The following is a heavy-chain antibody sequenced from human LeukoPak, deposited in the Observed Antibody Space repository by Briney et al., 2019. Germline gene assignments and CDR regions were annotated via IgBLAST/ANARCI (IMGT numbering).Heavy chain of an antibody. D-gene: IGHD1-26*01. CDR1: GGSISSSSYY. V-gene: IGHV4-39*07. Sequence: RPSETLSFTCTGSGGSISSSSYYWGWIRQPPGKGLEWIGSIYYSGSTYYNPSLKSRVTISVDTSKNQFSLKLSSVTAADTAVYYCATTFSLGAMDGVDYWGQGTLVTVSS. CDR3: ATTFSLGAMDGVDY. J-gene: IGHJ4*02. CDR2: IYYSGST.